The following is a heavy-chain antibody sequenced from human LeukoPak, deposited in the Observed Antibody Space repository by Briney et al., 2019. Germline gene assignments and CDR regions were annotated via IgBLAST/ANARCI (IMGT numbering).Heavy chain of an antibody. Sequence: GGSLRLSCAASGFTVSSNYMSWVRQAPGKGLEWVSTIYGGGTTYYADSVKGRFTISRDNSKNTLYLQMNSLRAEDTAVYYCATVQGYCSGGSCYWPEDDAFDIWGQGTMVTVSS. J-gene: IGHJ3*02. CDR3: ATVQGYCSGGSCYWPEDDAFDI. V-gene: IGHV3-53*01. D-gene: IGHD2-15*01. CDR2: IYGGGTT. CDR1: GFTVSSNY.